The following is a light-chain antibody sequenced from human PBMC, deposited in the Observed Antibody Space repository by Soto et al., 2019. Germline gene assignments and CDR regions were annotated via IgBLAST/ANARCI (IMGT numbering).Light chain of an antibody. Sequence: QAVVTQEPSLAVSPGGTVTLTCGSSTGAVATRHYPYWFQQKPGQAPRTLIYDTNNRHSWTPARFSGSLLGDKAALTLSDAQPEDEAESCCSFSYSGIRVFGGGTKLTVL. V-gene: IGLV7-46*01. CDR1: TGAVATRHY. CDR2: DTN. CDR3: SFSYSGIRV. J-gene: IGLJ3*02.